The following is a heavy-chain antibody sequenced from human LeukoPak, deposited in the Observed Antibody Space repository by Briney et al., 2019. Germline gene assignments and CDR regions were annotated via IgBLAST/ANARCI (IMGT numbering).Heavy chain of an antibody. J-gene: IGHJ3*02. CDR1: GFIFSSYE. V-gene: IGHV4-59*12. CDR3: AKSNGYGLVDI. D-gene: IGHD3-10*01. Sequence: PGGSLRLSCAASGFIFSSYEMSWVRQPPGKGLEWIGNIFYSGSTYYSPSLKSRVTISLDTSRNQFSLKLNSVTAADTAVYYCAKSNGYGLVDIWGQGTIVTVSS. CDR2: IFYSGST.